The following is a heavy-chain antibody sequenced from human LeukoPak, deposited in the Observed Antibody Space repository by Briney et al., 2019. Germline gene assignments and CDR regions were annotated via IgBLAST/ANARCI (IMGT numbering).Heavy chain of an antibody. Sequence: SETLSLTCTVSGDSFSYFYWSWIRQPPGKGLEWIGYIYNSGSTNYNPSLKSRVTISLDTSKNQFSLKLSSVTAADTAVYYCARGGYFDYWGQGTLVTVSS. J-gene: IGHJ4*02. V-gene: IGHV4-59*12. CDR2: IYNSGST. CDR3: ARGGYFDY. CDR1: GDSFSYFY.